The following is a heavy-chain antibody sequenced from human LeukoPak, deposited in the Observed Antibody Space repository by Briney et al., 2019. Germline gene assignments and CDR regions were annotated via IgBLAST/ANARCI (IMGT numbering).Heavy chain of an antibody. CDR1: GGSISSYY. V-gene: IGHV4-34*01. J-gene: IGHJ5*02. CDR3: ASYSSSWSPVGGWFDP. D-gene: IGHD6-13*01. Sequence: SETLSLTCTVSGGSISSYYWSWIRQPPGKGLEWIGEINHSGSTNYNPSLKSRVTISVDTSKNQFSLKLSSVTAADTAVYYCASYSSSWSPVGGWFDPWGQGTLVTVSS. CDR2: INHSGST.